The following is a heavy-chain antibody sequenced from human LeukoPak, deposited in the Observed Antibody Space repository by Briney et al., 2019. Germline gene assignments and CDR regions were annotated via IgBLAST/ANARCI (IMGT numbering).Heavy chain of an antibody. Sequence: GGSLRLSCAASGFTFSKYGMHWVRQAPGKGLEWVAVIWHNGSNKYYADSVKGRFTTSRDNARNSLYLQMDSLRDEDTAVYYCARVWSGQQLVLGDYWGQGTLVTVSS. CDR1: GFTFSKYG. CDR3: ARVWSGQQLVLGDY. J-gene: IGHJ4*02. V-gene: IGHV3-33*01. D-gene: IGHD6-13*01. CDR2: IWHNGSNK.